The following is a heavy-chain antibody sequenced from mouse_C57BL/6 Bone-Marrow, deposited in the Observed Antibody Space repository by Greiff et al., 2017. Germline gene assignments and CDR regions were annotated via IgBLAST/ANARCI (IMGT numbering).Heavy chain of an antibody. D-gene: IGHD1-1*01. V-gene: IGHV3-6*01. J-gene: IGHJ2*01. CDR3: ARFTTVVATGNYFDY. CDR2: IIYDGSN. CDR1: GYSITSGYY. Sequence: EVQLQASGPGLVKPSQSLSLTCSVTGYSITSGYYWTWIRQFPGNKLEWMGYIIYDGSNNYNPSLKNRISLTRDTSKNQFFLKLNSVTTEDTATYYCARFTTVVATGNYFDYGGQGTTLTVSS.